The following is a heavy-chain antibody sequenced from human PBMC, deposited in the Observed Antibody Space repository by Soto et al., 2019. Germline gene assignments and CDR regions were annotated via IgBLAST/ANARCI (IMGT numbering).Heavy chain of an antibody. CDR3: ARGRYCLTGRCFPNWFDS. Sequence: PSETLSLTCSVSGDSISTVDYFWAWVRQPPGQALEYIGYIYKSATTYYNPSFESRVAISLDTSKSQFSLNVTSLTAADTAVYFCARGRYCLTGRCFPNWFDSWDQGTLVTVSS. J-gene: IGHJ5*01. CDR2: IYKSATT. CDR1: GDSISTVDYF. D-gene: IGHD2-15*01. V-gene: IGHV4-30-4*01.